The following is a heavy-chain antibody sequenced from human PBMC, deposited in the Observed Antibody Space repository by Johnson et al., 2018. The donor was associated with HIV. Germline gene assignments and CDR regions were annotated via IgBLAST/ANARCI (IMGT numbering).Heavy chain of an antibody. CDR1: GFTVSSNY. V-gene: IGHV3-66*01. D-gene: IGHD4-11*01. J-gene: IGHJ3*02. Sequence: DVQLVESGGGLVQPGGSLRLSCAASGFTVSSNYMTWVRQAPGKGLEWVSVIYSGGSTYYADSVKGRFTISRDNSKNTLYLQMNSLRAEDTAVYYCAKDYSNYPQDAFDIWGQGTMVTVSS. CDR2: IYSGGST. CDR3: AKDYSNYPQDAFDI.